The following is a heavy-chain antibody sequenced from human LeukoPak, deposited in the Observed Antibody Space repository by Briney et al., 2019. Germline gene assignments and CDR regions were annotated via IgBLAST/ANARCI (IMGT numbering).Heavy chain of an antibody. J-gene: IGHJ4*02. V-gene: IGHV3-30*18. CDR2: ISYDGSIK. D-gene: IGHD1-26*01. Sequence: PGRSLRLSCAGSGFTFSNYGMHWVRQAPGKGLEWVAIISYDGSIKYYGDSVKGRFTISRDNSKNTLYLEVNGLRPEDTAFYYCAKKLNILGRSGLFDYWGQGTLVTVSS. CDR3: AKKLNILGRSGLFDY. CDR1: GFTFSNYG.